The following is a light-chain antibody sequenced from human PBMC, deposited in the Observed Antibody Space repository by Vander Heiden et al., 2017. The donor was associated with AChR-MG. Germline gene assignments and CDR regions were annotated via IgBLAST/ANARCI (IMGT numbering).Light chain of an antibody. CDR1: SSNIGSNY. CDR2: RNN. Sequence: QSVLTQPPSASGTPGQRVTIACSGSSSNIGSNYVYWYQQRPGTAPKLLIYRNNPRPSGVPDRVSGSKSGTSASLAISGLRSEDEADYYCASWDDSLSGDYVFGTGTKVTVL. CDR3: ASWDDSLSGDYV. V-gene: IGLV1-47*01. J-gene: IGLJ1*01.